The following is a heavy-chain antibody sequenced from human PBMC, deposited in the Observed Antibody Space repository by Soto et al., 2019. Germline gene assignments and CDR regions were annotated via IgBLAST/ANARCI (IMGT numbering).Heavy chain of an antibody. CDR3: ARALRFLEWLPPYFDY. D-gene: IGHD3-3*01. Sequence: ASVKVSCKASGGTFSSYAISWVRQAPGQGLEWMGGIIPIFGTANYAQKFQGRVTITADESTSTAYMELSSLRSEDTAVYYCARALRFLEWLPPYFDYWGQGNLVTVSS. J-gene: IGHJ4*02. CDR1: GGTFSSYA. V-gene: IGHV1-69*13. CDR2: IIPIFGTA.